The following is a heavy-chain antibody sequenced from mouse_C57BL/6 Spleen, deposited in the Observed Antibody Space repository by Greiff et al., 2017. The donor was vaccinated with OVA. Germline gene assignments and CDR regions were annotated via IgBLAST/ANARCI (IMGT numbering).Heavy chain of an antibody. Sequence: VQLQQSGAELARPGASVKMSCKASGYTFTSYTMHWVKQRPGQGLEWIGYINPSSGYTKYNQKFKDKATLTADKSSSTAYMQLSSLTSEDSAVYYCARDDGLGWFAYWGQGTLVTVSA. CDR3: ARDDGLGWFAY. CDR2: INPSSGYT. D-gene: IGHD2-3*01. J-gene: IGHJ3*01. V-gene: IGHV1-4*01. CDR1: GYTFTSYT.